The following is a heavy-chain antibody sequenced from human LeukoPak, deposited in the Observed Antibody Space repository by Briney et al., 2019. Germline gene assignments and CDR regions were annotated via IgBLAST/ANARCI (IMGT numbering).Heavy chain of an antibody. V-gene: IGHV3-7*01. CDR3: AKEGAYPIITYDS. CDR2: IKGDGHEK. J-gene: IGHJ5*01. D-gene: IGHD3-10*01. Sequence: GGSLRLSCAASGFSFSIYWMNWVRQAPGKGLEWVANIKGDGHEKNYVDSVKGRFSISRDNARNSLYLQMDSLRAEDTAVYYCAKEGAYPIITYDSWGQGALVTVSS. CDR1: GFSFSIYW.